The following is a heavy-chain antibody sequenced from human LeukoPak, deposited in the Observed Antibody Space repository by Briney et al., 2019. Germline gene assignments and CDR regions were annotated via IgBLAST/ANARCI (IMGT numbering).Heavy chain of an antibody. D-gene: IGHD3-10*01. CDR1: GYTFTGYY. CDR2: INPNSGGT. Sequence: GASVKVSCKASGYTFTGYYMHWARQAPGQGLERMGWINPNSGGTNYAQKFQGRVTMTRDTSISTAYMELSRLRSDDTAVYYCARDPYGTWYFDLWGRGTLVTVSS. V-gene: IGHV1-2*02. CDR3: ARDPYGTWYFDL. J-gene: IGHJ2*01.